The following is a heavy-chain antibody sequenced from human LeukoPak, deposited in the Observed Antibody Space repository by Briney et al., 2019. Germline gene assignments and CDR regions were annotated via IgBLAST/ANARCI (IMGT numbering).Heavy chain of an antibody. V-gene: IGHV4-39*07. Sequence: SETLSLTCTVSGGSVNSSPYYWGWIRQSPGKGLEWIGNIFYSGSTYYNPSLKSRVTISLDTSKNQFSLKLNSVTAADTAVYYCARGRKRLRYAGGLLDYWGQGTLVTVSS. D-gene: IGHD3-9*01. CDR1: GGSVNSSPYY. J-gene: IGHJ4*02. CDR2: IFYSGST. CDR3: ARGRKRLRYAGGLLDY.